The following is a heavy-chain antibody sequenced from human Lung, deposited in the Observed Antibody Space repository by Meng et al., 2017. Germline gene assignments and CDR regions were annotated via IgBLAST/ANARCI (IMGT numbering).Heavy chain of an antibody. Sequence: EVQVGEFGGGLVKPGGSLRLSCEGSGFTFSTAYMTWVRQVPGKRLEWVGRIKSKPDGETIDYAAPVKGRFTISRDDSKNTVYLQMNSLKTEDTAVYYCSGHIDYWGQGTLVTVSS. CDR3: SGHIDY. CDR2: IKSKPDGETI. CDR1: GFTFSTAY. D-gene: IGHD5-12*01. J-gene: IGHJ4*02. V-gene: IGHV3-15*01.